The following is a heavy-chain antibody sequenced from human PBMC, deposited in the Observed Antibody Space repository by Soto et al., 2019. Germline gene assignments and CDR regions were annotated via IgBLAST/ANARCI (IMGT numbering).Heavy chain of an antibody. Sequence: ASVKVSCKAPGGTFSSYTISWVRQAPGQGLEWMGRIIPILGIANYAQKFQGRVTITADKSTSTAYMELSSLRSEDTAVYYCASAGTSRDYYYDMDFWGNATTVTVSS. CDR2: IIPILGIA. D-gene: IGHD2-8*01. CDR3: ASAGTSRDYYYDMDF. J-gene: IGHJ6*03. CDR1: GGTFSSYT. V-gene: IGHV1-69*02.